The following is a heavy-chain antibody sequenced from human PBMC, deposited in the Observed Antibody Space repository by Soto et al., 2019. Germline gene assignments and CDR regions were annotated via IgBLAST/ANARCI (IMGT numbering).Heavy chain of an antibody. CDR1: GGSIGSHY. D-gene: IGHD3-3*01. V-gene: IGHV4-4*07. CDR3: ARGQRFSDWFDP. Sequence: SETLSLTCSISGGSIGSHYWTWIRQPAGKGLEWIGRIYSSGNTKYNPSLQSRVNISLDTSKNRFSLRLESVTAADTAVYFCARGQRFSDWFDPWGQGTSVTVSS. CDR2: IYSSGNT. J-gene: IGHJ5*02.